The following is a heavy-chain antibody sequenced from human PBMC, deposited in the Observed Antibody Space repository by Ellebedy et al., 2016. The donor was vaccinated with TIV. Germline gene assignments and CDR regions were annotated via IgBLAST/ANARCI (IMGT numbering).Heavy chain of an antibody. J-gene: IGHJ6*02. D-gene: IGHD5/OR15-5a*01. V-gene: IGHV1-46*01. CDR2: INPSGGST. CDR3: ARDRIVSSTSDLYYGMDV. Sequence: AASVKVSCKASGYTFTMHWVRQAPGQGLEWMGIINPSGGSTNYAQKFQGRVTMTRDTSTRTVYMELSSLRSEDTAVYYCARDRIVSSTSDLYYGMDVWGQGTTVTVSS. CDR1: GYTFT.